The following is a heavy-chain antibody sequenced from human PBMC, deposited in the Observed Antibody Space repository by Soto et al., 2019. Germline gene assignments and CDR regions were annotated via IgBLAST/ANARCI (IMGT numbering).Heavy chain of an antibody. J-gene: IGHJ3*02. CDR3: ARDYFVADFDI. Sequence: GGSLRLSCAASGFTFSSYIMTWVRQAPGKGLEWVSSISSSSSYIYYADSVKGPFTISRDKAKNSLYPQMNSLRAEDTDVYYCARDYFVADFDIWGQGTMVTVSS. CDR2: ISSSSSYI. D-gene: IGHD2-21*01. V-gene: IGHV3-21*04. CDR1: GFTFSSYI.